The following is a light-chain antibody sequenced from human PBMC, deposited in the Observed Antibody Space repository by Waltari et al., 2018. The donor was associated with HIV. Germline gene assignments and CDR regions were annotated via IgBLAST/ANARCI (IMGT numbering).Light chain of an antibody. CDR1: SGHTNYA. CDR3: QTWGTGIVV. CDR2: LSTNGSH. J-gene: IGLJ2*01. Sequence: QVVLTQSPSASASLGASVKLTCTLSSGHTNYAIPWPQQQPEKGPRYLMRLSTNGSHPKGDGIPDRFSGSSSGAERYLTISSLQSEDEADYYCQTWGTGIVVFGGGTKLTVL. V-gene: IGLV4-69*01.